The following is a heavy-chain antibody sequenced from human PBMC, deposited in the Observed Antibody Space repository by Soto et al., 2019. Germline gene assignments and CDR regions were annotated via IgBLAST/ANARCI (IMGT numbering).Heavy chain of an antibody. V-gene: IGHV4-31*03. J-gene: IGHJ5*02. Sequence: QVQLQESGPGLVKPSQTLSLTCTVSGGSISSGGYYWSWIRQHPGKGLEWIGYISYSGSTYYNPSLKSRVTISVDTSKSQFSLKLSSVTAADTAVYYCARDSNSGWFDPWGQGTLVTVSS. D-gene: IGHD6-6*01. CDR2: ISYSGST. CDR3: ARDSNSGWFDP. CDR1: GGSISSGGYY.